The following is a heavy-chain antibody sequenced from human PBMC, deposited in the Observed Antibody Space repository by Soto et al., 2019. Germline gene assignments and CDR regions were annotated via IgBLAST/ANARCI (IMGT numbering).Heavy chain of an antibody. D-gene: IGHD5-12*01. V-gene: IGHV3-21*01. J-gene: IGHJ5*02. CDR1: GFTLSSYS. CDR2: ISSSNSYI. CDR3: AIRGTGAYASLFDP. Sequence: EVQLVESGGGLVKPGGSLRLSCAASGFTLSSYSVNWVRQAPGKGLEWVSCISSSNSYIYYADSVKGRFTISRDSAKNSLYLQMNSLRAEHTAVYYCAIRGTGAYASLFDPWGQGTLVTVSS.